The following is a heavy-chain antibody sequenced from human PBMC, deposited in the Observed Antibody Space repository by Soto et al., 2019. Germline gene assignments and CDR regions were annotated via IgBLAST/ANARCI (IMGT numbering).Heavy chain of an antibody. CDR2: TNSDGTDS. J-gene: IGHJ4*02. CDR3: AKSLYYYDSSPLDH. D-gene: IGHD3-22*01. V-gene: IGHV3-43D*04. Sequence: GGSLRLSCAAAGFDFEDYAVHWVRQVPGKGLEWVSLTNSDGTDSYYTDSVKGRFTISRDNGKSSLYLQMDRLRLEDTALYFCAKSLYYYDSSPLDHWGQGTLVTVSS. CDR1: GFDFEDYA.